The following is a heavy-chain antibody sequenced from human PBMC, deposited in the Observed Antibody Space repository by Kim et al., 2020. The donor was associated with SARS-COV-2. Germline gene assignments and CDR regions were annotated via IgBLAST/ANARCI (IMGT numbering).Heavy chain of an antibody. Sequence: GESLKISCKGSGYSFTSYWIGCVRQMPGKGLEWMGIIYPGDSDTRYSPSFQGQVTISADKSISTAYLQWSSLKASDTAMYYCARQKATTMVRDYYYYGMDVWGQGTTVTVSS. CDR3: ARQKATTMVRDYYYYGMDV. V-gene: IGHV5-51*01. D-gene: IGHD3-10*01. J-gene: IGHJ6*02. CDR2: IYPGDSDT. CDR1: GYSFTSYW.